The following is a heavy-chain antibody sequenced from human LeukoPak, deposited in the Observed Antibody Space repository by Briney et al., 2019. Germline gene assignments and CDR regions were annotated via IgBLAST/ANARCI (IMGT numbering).Heavy chain of an antibody. V-gene: IGHV5-51*01. CDR3: ARPPFI. CDR2: IYPGDSET. J-gene: IGHJ3*02. Sequence: GESLKISCKGSGYTSSSNWIAWARQLPGKGREWMGNIYPGDSETRHRPSFQGQVTISVDKSISTAYLQWSSLKASDTAMYYCARPPFIWGQGTMATVSS. CDR1: GYTSSSNW.